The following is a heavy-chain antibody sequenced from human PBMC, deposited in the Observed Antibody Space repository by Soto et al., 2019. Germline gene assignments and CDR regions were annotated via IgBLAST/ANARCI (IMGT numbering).Heavy chain of an antibody. CDR1: GYTLTELS. CDR2: FDPDDGET. D-gene: IGHD3-22*01. CDR3: ATVLLHYDSSGYYYALRGRYFDL. J-gene: IGHJ2*01. V-gene: IGHV1-24*01. Sequence: QVQLVQSGAEVKKPGASVKVSCKVSGYTLTELSMHWVRQAPGKGLEWMGGFDPDDGETIYAQKFQGRVTMTEDTSTDTAYMELSSLRSEDTAVYYCATVLLHYDSSGYYYALRGRYFDLWGRGTLVTVSS.